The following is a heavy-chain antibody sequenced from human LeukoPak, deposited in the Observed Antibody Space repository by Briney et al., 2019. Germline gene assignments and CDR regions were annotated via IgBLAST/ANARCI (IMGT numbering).Heavy chain of an antibody. J-gene: IGHJ6*03. CDR3: ASLAPDYYYYYMDV. CDR2: INDDGSAT. CDR1: GFTFSNYW. Sequence: GGSLRLSCAASGFTFSNYWMHWVRQVPGKGLVWVSRINDDGSATFYADSVKGRFTISRDNAKNSLYLQMNSLRAEDTAVYYCASLAPDYYYYYMDVWGKGTTVTVSS. V-gene: IGHV3-74*01.